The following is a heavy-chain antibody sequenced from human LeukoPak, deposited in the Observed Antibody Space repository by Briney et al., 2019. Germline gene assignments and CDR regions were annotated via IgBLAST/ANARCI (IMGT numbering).Heavy chain of an antibody. CDR1: GFTFSSYS. CDR3: VCCSSSTCYHDTFNI. J-gene: IGHJ3*02. Sequence: GGSLRLSCAASGFTFSSYSMKWVRQAPGEGLEWVSYISGSSNSIYYADSVKGRFTISRDNAKNSLHLQMNSLRAEDTAVYYCVCCSSSTCYHDTFNIWGPGTMVTVSS. V-gene: IGHV3-48*04. CDR2: ISGSSNSI. D-gene: IGHD2-2*01.